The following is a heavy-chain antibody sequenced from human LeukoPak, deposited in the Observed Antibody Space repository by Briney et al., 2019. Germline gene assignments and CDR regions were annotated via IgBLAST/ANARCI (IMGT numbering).Heavy chain of an antibody. Sequence: PSETLSLTCTVSGGSISSGDYYWSWIRQPPGKGLEWIGYIYYSGSTYYNPSLKSRVTISVDTSKNQFSLKLSSVTAADTAVYYCAREGIAIFGVDWGQGTLVTVSS. CDR2: IYYSGST. V-gene: IGHV4-30-4*08. CDR3: AREGIAIFGVD. D-gene: IGHD3-3*01. CDR1: GGSISSGDYY. J-gene: IGHJ4*02.